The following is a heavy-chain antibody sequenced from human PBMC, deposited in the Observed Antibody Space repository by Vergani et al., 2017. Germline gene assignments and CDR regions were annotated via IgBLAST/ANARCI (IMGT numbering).Heavy chain of an antibody. Sequence: QVQLQESGPGLVKPSQTLSLTCTVSGGSISSGGYYWTWIRQHPGKGLEWIGYIYYNGNTYSNPSLKSRVNISVDTSKNQFSLNLSSVTAAETAVYYCARAGGYCSSTTCYTSIDFWGQGSLVTVSS. J-gene: IGHJ4*02. CDR2: IYYNGNT. CDR1: GGSISSGGYY. D-gene: IGHD2-2*02. V-gene: IGHV4-31*03. CDR3: ARAGGYCSSTTCYTSIDF.